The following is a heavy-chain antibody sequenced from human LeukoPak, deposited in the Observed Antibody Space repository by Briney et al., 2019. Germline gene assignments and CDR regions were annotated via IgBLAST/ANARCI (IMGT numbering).Heavy chain of an antibody. CDR1: GGTFSSYA. V-gene: IGHV1-69*04. Sequence: GASVKASCKASGGTFSSYAISWVRQAPGQGLEWMGRIIPILGIANYAQKFQGRVTITADKSTSTAYMELSSLRSEDTAVYYCARDKPSNTEKVAIGARWGFRAPYYFDYWGQGTLVTVSS. J-gene: IGHJ4*02. CDR3: ARDKPSNTEKVAIGARWGFRAPYYFDY. D-gene: IGHD5-12*01. CDR2: IIPILGIA.